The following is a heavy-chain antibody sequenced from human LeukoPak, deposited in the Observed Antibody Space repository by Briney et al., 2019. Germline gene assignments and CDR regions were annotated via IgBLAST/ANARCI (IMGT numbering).Heavy chain of an antibody. CDR2: ISGSGGNT. Sequence: GGSLRLSCAASGFTLNSYGLSWVRQAPGKGLERVSTISGSGGNTYYADPVKGRFTISRDNSKNPLYLQLNSLRAEGSAIYYCAKRLASASYYGMDVWGQGTTVTVSS. J-gene: IGHJ6*02. V-gene: IGHV3-23*01. CDR3: AKRLASASYYGMDV. D-gene: IGHD5-12*01. CDR1: GFTLNSYG.